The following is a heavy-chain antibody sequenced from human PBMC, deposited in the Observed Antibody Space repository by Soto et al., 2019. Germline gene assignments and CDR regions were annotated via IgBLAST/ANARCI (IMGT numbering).Heavy chain of an antibody. CDR1: GFTFSPFW. Sequence: EVQLVESGGGLVQPGGSLRLSCAASGFTFSPFWMHWVRQVPGKGPVWVSRINSDGNSTSYADSVKGRFTISRDNAKNTLYLQMNSLSAEDTAVSYCARGSNHFDYWGQGTLVTVSS. CDR2: INSDGNST. D-gene: IGHD4-4*01. CDR3: ARGSNHFDY. V-gene: IGHV3-74*01. J-gene: IGHJ4*02.